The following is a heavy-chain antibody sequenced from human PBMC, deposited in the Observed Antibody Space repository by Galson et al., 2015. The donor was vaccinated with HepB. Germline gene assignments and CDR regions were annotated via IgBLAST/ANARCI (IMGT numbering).Heavy chain of an antibody. CDR2: ISPYNGDT. D-gene: IGHD2-2*01. V-gene: IGHV1-18*01. CDR1: NYSFTSYA. J-gene: IGHJ3*01. CDR3: ARERDIVAVTHTAYDAFDV. Sequence: SVKVSCKTSNYSFTSYAIIWVRQAPGQGLGWLGCISPYNGDTSYAQQFQGRLSMTTDTSTSTVYMELKSLRSDDTAVYYCARERDIVAVTHTAYDAFDVWGQGTVVTVSS.